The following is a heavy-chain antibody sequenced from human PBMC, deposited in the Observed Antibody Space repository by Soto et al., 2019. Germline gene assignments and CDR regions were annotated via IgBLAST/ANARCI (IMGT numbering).Heavy chain of an antibody. Sequence: GGSLRLSCAASGFTFSGYSMNWVRQAPGKGLEWVSSISSSISYIYYADSVKGRFTISSDNTKNSLYLQMNSLRAEDTAVYYCARISKPHPDYWGQGTLVTVSS. CDR1: GFTFSGYS. CDR2: ISSSISYI. V-gene: IGHV3-21*01. J-gene: IGHJ4*02. CDR3: ARISKPHPDY.